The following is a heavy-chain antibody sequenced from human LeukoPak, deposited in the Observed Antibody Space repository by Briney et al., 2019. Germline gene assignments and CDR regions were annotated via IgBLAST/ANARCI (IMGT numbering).Heavy chain of an antibody. V-gene: IGHV3-64*01. J-gene: IGHJ6*03. CDR2: ISSNGGST. D-gene: IGHD3-3*01. CDR3: ARDLSRITIFGVVNTYMDV. Sequence: GGSLRLSCAASGFTFSSYAMHWVRQAPGKGLEYVSAISSNGGSTYYANSVKGRFTISRDNAKNSLYLQMNSLRAEDTAVYYCARDLSRITIFGVVNTYMDVWGKGTTVTVSS. CDR1: GFTFSSYA.